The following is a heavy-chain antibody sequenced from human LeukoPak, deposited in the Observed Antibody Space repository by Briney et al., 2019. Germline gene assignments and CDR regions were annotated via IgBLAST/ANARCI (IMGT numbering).Heavy chain of an antibody. CDR2: IYYSGST. D-gene: IGHD5-18*01. CDR1: GGSISSYY. Sequence: SETLSLTRTVSGGSISSYYWSWIRQPPGKGLEWIGYIYYSGSTNYNPSLKSRVTISVDTSKNQFSLKLSSVTAADTAVYYCARGGYSYGPADYWGQGTLVTVSS. CDR3: ARGGYSYGPADY. J-gene: IGHJ4*02. V-gene: IGHV4-59*01.